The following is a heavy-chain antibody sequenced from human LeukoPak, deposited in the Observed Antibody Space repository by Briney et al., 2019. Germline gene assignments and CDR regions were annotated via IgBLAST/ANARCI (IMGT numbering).Heavy chain of an antibody. J-gene: IGHJ4*02. Sequence: SETLSLTCGVYGGSLSGHYWSSIRQPPGKGLEWIGEINQSGSTNYNPSLKSRVTISVDTSKNQLSLKLNSVTAADTAVYYCAREYTTTSTSFDYWGRGTLVTVSS. V-gene: IGHV4-34*01. CDR1: GGSLSGHY. CDR2: INQSGST. D-gene: IGHD6-6*01. CDR3: AREYTTTSTSFDY.